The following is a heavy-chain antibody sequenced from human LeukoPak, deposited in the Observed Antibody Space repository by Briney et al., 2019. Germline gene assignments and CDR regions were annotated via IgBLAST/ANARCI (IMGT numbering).Heavy chain of an antibody. Sequence: SETLSLTCAVYGGSFSGYYWSWIRQPPGKGLEWIGEINHSGSTNYNQSLKSRVTISVDTSKNQFSLKLSSVTAADTAVYYCARVLIAVAGTEDYWGQGTLVTVSS. CDR3: ARVLIAVAGTEDY. CDR1: GGSFSGYY. D-gene: IGHD6-19*01. J-gene: IGHJ4*02. V-gene: IGHV4-34*01. CDR2: INHSGST.